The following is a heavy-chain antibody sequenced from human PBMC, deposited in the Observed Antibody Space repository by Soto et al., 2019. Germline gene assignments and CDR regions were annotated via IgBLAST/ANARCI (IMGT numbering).Heavy chain of an antibody. D-gene: IGHD1-26*01. CDR1: GFTFSSYA. V-gene: IGHV3-23*01. J-gene: IGHJ4*02. CDR3: ARRGSGSYYDY. Sequence: EVQLLESGGGLVQPGGSLRLSCAASGFTFSSYAMRWVRQAPVKGLEWVSAISGSGDSTYYADSVQGRFTIPRDNSKNTLYLQMNSLRAADTAVYYCARRGSGSYYDYWGQGTLVTVSS. CDR2: ISGSGDST.